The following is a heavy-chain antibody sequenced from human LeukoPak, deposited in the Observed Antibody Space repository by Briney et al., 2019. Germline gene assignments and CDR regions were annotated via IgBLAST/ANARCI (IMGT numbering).Heavy chain of an antibody. Sequence: SETLSLTCTVSGGSISSYYWSWIRQPPGKGLEWIGYIYYSGSTNYNPSLKSRVTISVDTSKNQFSLKLSSVTAADTAVYYCARAHDYYDSSGHYPFDYWGQGTLVTVSS. V-gene: IGHV4-59*01. J-gene: IGHJ4*02. CDR1: GGSISSYY. D-gene: IGHD3-22*01. CDR3: ARAHDYYDSSGHYPFDY. CDR2: IYYSGST.